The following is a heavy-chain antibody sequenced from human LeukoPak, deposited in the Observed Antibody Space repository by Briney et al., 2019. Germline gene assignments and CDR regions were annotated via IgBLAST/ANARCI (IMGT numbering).Heavy chain of an antibody. J-gene: IGHJ4*02. CDR3: ARSGFGSVSHDINY. CDR2: ISGNSGNI. CDR1: GFSFENYA. V-gene: IGHV3-9*01. D-gene: IGHD3-10*01. Sequence: GRSLRLSCAASGFSFENYAMHWVRQAPGRGLEWVSGISGNSGNIGYADSVKGRFTISRDNAKNSLYLQMNSQRADDTALYYCARSGFGSVSHDINYWGQGTLVTVSS.